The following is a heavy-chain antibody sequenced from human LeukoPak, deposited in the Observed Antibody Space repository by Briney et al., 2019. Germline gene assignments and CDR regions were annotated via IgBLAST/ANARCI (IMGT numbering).Heavy chain of an antibody. Sequence: GGSLRLSCAASGFTVSSNYMSWVRQAPGKGLEWVSVIYSGGSTYYADSVKGRFTISRDNSKNTLYLQMNSLRAEDTAVYYCARSPDYYDNAGFGYWGQGTLVTVSS. CDR1: GFTVSSNY. V-gene: IGHV3-66*01. CDR2: IYSGGST. D-gene: IGHD3-22*01. J-gene: IGHJ4*02. CDR3: ARSPDYYDNAGFGY.